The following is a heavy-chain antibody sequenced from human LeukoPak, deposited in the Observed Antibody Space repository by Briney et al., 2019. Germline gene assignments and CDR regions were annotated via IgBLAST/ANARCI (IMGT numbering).Heavy chain of an antibody. Sequence: GGSLRLSCTVSGVTFNGYIMNWVRQAPGKGLEGVSSISSTSGYIFYADSVKGRFTISRDNAKNSLYLQMNSLRAEDTALYYCARSPEALLWFGDPMGGAFDIWGQGTMVTVSS. CDR1: GVTFNGYI. V-gene: IGHV3-21*04. D-gene: IGHD3-10*01. CDR3: ARSPEALLWFGDPMGGAFDI. CDR2: ISSTSGYI. J-gene: IGHJ3*02.